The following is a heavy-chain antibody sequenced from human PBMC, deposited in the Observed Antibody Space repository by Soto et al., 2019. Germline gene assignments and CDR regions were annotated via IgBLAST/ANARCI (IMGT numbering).Heavy chain of an antibody. CDR2: IIPIFGTA. D-gene: IGHD5-18*01. CDR1: GGTFSSYA. Sequence: ASVKVSCKASGGTFSSYAINWVRQAPGQGLEWMGGIIPIFGTANYAQKFQGRVTITADESTSTAYMELSSLRSEGTAVYYCARLVDTADYYYYGMDVWGQGTTVTVSS. V-gene: IGHV1-69*13. J-gene: IGHJ6*02. CDR3: ARLVDTADYYYYGMDV.